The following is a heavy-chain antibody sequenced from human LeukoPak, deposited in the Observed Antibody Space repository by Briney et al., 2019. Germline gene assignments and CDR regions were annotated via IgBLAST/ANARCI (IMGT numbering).Heavy chain of an antibody. CDR3: ARGEYCGGDCYYNWFDP. CDR2: INAGNGNT. Sequence: ASVKVSCKASGYTFTSYAMHWVRQAPGQRLEWMGWINAGNGNTKYSQKFQGRVTITRDTSASTAYMELSSLRSEDTAVYYCARGEYCGGDCYYNWFDPWGRGTLVTVSS. J-gene: IGHJ5*02. D-gene: IGHD2-21*02. V-gene: IGHV1-3*01. CDR1: GYTFTSYA.